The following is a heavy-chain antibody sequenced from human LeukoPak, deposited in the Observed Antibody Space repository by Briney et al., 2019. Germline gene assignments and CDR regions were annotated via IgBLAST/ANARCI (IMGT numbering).Heavy chain of an antibody. CDR1: GASVSSGTYF. Sequence: SETLSLTCTVSGASVSSGTYFWTWIRQPPGKGLEWIGYISRSGSTNYNPSLKSRVTISLDASKNQFSLKLSSVTAADTAVYFCARSPSGYRFDYWGQRTLVTVSS. CDR2: ISRSGST. D-gene: IGHD3-22*01. CDR3: ARSPSGYRFDY. J-gene: IGHJ5*01. V-gene: IGHV4-61*01.